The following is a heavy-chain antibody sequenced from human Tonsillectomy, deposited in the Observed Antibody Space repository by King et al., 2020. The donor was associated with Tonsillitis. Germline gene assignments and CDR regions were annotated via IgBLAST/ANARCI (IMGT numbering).Heavy chain of an antibody. CDR2: INHSGST. CDR1: GGSFSGYY. V-gene: IGHV4-34*01. J-gene: IGHJ3*02. CDR3: ARGKVAFYDFWSGTFGGGFDI. Sequence: VQLPQWGAGLLKPSETLSLTCAVYGGSFSGYYWSWIRQPPGKGLEWIGEINHSGSTNYNPSLKSRVTISVDTSKNQFSLKLSSVTAADTAVYYCARGKVAFYDFWSGTFGGGFDIWGQGTMVTVSS. D-gene: IGHD3-3*01.